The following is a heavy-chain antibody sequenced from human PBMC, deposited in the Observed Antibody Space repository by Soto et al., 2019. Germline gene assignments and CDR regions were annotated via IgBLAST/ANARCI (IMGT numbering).Heavy chain of an antibody. Sequence: QVQLQQWGAGLLKPSETLSLTCAVYGGSFSGYYWSWIRQPPGKGLEWIGEINHSGSTNYNPSLKSRVTISVDTSQNQFSLKLSSVTAADTAVYYCARGRPSSVYSSGWYSRSANWFDPWGQGTLVTVSS. D-gene: IGHD6-19*01. J-gene: IGHJ5*02. CDR1: GGSFSGYY. V-gene: IGHV4-34*01. CDR3: ARGRPSSVYSSGWYSRSANWFDP. CDR2: INHSGST.